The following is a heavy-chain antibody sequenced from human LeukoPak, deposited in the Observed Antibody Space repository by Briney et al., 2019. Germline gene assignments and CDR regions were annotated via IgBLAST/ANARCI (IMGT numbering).Heavy chain of an antibody. Sequence: GGSLRLSCAASGFTFTTYAMSWIRQAPGKGLEWVSRISGSGTSTYYADSVKGRFTISRDNSKNTLYLQMNSLRAEDTAVYYCAKDPYFYWGQGTLVTVSS. CDR1: GFTFTTYA. CDR2: ISGSGTST. D-gene: IGHD2/OR15-2a*01. CDR3: AKDPYFY. V-gene: IGHV3-23*01. J-gene: IGHJ4*02.